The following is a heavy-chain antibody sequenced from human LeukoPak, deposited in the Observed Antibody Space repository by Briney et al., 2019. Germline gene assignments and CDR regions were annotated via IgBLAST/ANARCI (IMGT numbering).Heavy chain of an antibody. D-gene: IGHD3-10*01. Sequence: ASVKVSCKASGYTFTSYDINWVRQATGQGLEWMGWMNPNSGNTGYAQKFQGRVTMTRNTSISTAYMELSSLRSEDTAVYYCATPAVWFGDPSAFDIWGQGTMVTVSS. J-gene: IGHJ3*02. V-gene: IGHV1-8*01. CDR2: MNPNSGNT. CDR1: GYTFTSYD. CDR3: ATPAVWFGDPSAFDI.